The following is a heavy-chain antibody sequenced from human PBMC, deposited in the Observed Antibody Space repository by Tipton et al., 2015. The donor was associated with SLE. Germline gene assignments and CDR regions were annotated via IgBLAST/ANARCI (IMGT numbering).Heavy chain of an antibody. CDR2: IYHSGST. Sequence: TLSLTCAVSGYSISSGYYWGWIRQPPGKGLEWIGSIYHSGSTYYNPSLGSRVTISLDTSKNQFSLKLSSVTAADTAVYYCARDLNIVVVIAIPDAFDIWGQGTMVTVSS. CDR3: ARDLNIVVVIAIPDAFDI. V-gene: IGHV4-38-2*02. CDR1: GYSISSGYY. D-gene: IGHD2-21*01. J-gene: IGHJ3*02.